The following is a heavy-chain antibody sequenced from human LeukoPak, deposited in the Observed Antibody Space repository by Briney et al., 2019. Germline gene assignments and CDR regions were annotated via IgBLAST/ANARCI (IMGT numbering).Heavy chain of an antibody. J-gene: IGHJ4*02. CDR1: GGTFSSYA. V-gene: IGHV1-69*13. D-gene: IGHD1-26*01. CDR3: ASRAGRYYFDY. Sequence: SVKVSCKASGGTFSSYAISWVRQAPGQGLEWMGGIIPIFGTANYAQKFQGRVTVTADESTSTAYMELSSLRSEDTAVYYCASRAGRYYFDYWGQGTLVTVSS. CDR2: IIPIFGTA.